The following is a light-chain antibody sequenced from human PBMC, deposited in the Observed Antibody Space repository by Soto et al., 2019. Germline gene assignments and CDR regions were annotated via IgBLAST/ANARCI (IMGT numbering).Light chain of an antibody. CDR2: EVS. J-gene: IGLJ1*01. CDR3: CSYAGSSTFVFDV. Sequence: QSVLTQPASVSGSPGQSITISCTGTSSDVGSYNLVSWYQQHPGKAPKLMIYEVSKRPSGVSNRFSGSKSGNTASLTISGLQAEDEADYYCCSYAGSSTFVFDVFGTGTKLTVL. V-gene: IGLV2-23*02. CDR1: SSDVGSYNL.